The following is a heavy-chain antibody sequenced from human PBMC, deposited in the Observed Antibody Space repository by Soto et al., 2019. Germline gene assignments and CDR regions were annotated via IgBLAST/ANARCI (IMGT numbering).Heavy chain of an antibody. CDR1: GFIVSSNQ. CDR2: IYSGHTT. Sequence: EVQLVESGGGLIQPGGSLRLSCVASGFIVSSNQMSWVRQAPGKGLGWVSVIYSGHTTYYADSVEGRFTISRDDSKNTLYLQMNSLRVEDTAVYYCVRGPSDHKLRLVEWPYGDYWGQGALVTVSS. CDR3: VRGPSDHKLRLVEWPYGDY. J-gene: IGHJ4*02. D-gene: IGHD3-3*01. V-gene: IGHV3-53*01.